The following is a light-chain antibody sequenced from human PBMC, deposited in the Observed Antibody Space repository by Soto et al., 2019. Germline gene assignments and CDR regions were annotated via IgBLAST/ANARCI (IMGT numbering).Light chain of an antibody. CDR1: SSDVGGYNY. J-gene: IGLJ1*01. V-gene: IGLV2-14*01. CDR2: EVS. CDR3: SSYTSISTYV. Sequence: QSALTQPASVSGSPGQSNTISCTGTSSDVGGYNYVSWYQQHPGKAPKLMIYEVSNRPSGVSNRFSGSKSGNTASLTICGLQAEVEADYYCSSYTSISTYVFGTGTKVTVL.